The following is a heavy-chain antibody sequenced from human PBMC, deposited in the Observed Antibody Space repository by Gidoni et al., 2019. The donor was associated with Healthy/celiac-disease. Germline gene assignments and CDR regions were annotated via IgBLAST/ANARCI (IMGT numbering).Heavy chain of an antibody. CDR2: INHSGST. Sequence: QVQLQQWGAGLLTPSETLSLTCAVYGGSFSGYYWSWIRQPPGQGLEWIGEINHSGSTNYNPSLKSRVTISVDTSKNQFSLKLSSVTAADTAVYYCTRGLVRGVKFKRWNWFDPWGQGTLVTVSS. D-gene: IGHD3-10*01. CDR3: TRGLVRGVKFKRWNWFDP. CDR1: GGSFSGYY. V-gene: IGHV4-34*01. J-gene: IGHJ5*02.